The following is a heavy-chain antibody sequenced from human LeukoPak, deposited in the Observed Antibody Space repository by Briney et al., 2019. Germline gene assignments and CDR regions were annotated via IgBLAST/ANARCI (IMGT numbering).Heavy chain of an antibody. Sequence: SSETLSPTCAVCGGSFSGYYWSWIRQPPGKGLEWIGEINHSGSTNYNPSLKSRVTISVDTSKNQFSLKLSSVTAADTAVYYCARDQSVVTPRGGDYWGQGTLVTVSS. CDR1: GGSFSGYY. CDR2: INHSGST. CDR3: ARDQSVVTPRGGDY. J-gene: IGHJ4*02. V-gene: IGHV4-34*01. D-gene: IGHD4-23*01.